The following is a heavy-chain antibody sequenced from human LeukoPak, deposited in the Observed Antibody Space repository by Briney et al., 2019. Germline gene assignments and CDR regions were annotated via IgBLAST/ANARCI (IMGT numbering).Heavy chain of an antibody. CDR3: ARVSLPYYDFWSGYYKAHYYYGMDV. J-gene: IGHJ6*02. Sequence: SETLSLTCAVYGGSFSGYYWNWIRQSPGKGLEWIGEVLHDGSTNYNPSLKSRVTIAVDTSKNQFSLKLSSVTAADTAVYYCARVSLPYYDFWSGYYKAHYYYGMDVWGQGTTVTVSS. D-gene: IGHD3-3*01. CDR1: GGSFSGYY. CDR2: VLHDGST. V-gene: IGHV4-34*12.